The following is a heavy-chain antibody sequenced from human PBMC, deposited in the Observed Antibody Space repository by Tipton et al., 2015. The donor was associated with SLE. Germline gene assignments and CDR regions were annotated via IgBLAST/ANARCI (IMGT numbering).Heavy chain of an antibody. D-gene: IGHD6-13*01. CDR3: AREGGQQLVRIYGMDV. CDR2: TYYRSKWYN. V-gene: IGHV6-1*01. CDR1: GDSVSSNSAA. Sequence: GLVKPSQTLSLTCAISGDSVSSNSAAWNWIRQSPSRGLEWLGRTYYRSKWYNDYAVSVKSRITINPDASKNQFSLQLNSVTPEDTAVYCCAREGGQQLVRIYGMDVWGQGTTVTVSS. J-gene: IGHJ6*02.